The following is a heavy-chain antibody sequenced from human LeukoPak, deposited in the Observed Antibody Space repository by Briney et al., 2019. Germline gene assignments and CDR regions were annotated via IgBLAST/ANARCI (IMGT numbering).Heavy chain of an antibody. V-gene: IGHV4-4*02. CDR3: ARAIKQAVAWYFDL. D-gene: IGHD6-19*01. CDR2: IYHSGST. J-gene: IGHJ2*01. Sequence: SETLSLTCAVSGGSISSSNWWSWVRQPPGKGLEWIGEIYHSGSTNYNPSLKSRVTISVDKSKNQFSLKLSSVTAADTAVYYCARAIKQAVAWYFDLWGRGTLVTVSS. CDR1: GGSISSSNW.